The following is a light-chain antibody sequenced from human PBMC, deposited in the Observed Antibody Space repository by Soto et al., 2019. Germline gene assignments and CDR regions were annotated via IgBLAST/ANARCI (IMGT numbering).Light chain of an antibody. Sequence: EIVLTQSPGTLSLSPGERATLSCRASQGLSSNYLAWYQQKPGQAPRLLIYGTSIRATGIPDRFSGSGSGTDFTLTITRLEPEDFAVYYCQRFGTSPPWTFGQGTKVDI. V-gene: IGKV3-20*01. CDR2: GTS. CDR3: QRFGTSPPWT. CDR1: QGLSSNY. J-gene: IGKJ1*01.